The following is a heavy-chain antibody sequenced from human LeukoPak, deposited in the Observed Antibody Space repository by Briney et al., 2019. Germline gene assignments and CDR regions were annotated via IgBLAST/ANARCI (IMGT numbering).Heavy chain of an antibody. CDR2: IDHSGST. V-gene: IGHV4-34*01. CDR3: ARGRGYDYVWGSYRYTIPSDY. D-gene: IGHD3-16*02. J-gene: IGHJ4*02. Sequence: ASETLSLTCAVYGGSFSGYYWSWIRQPPGKGLEWIGEIDHSGSTNYNPSLKSRVTISVDTSKNQFSLKLSSVTAADTAVYYCARGRGYDYVWGSYRYTIPSDYWGQGTLVTVSS. CDR1: GGSFSGYY.